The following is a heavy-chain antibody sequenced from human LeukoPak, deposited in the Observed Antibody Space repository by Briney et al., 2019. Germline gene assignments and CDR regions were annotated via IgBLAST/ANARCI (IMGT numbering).Heavy chain of an antibody. Sequence: GGSLRLSCAASGFTFSSYGMHWVRQAPGKGLEWVAVISYDGSNRYYADSVKGRFTISRDNSKNTLYLQMNSLRAEDTAVYYCAKGRGTSYYYGMDVWGQGTTVTVSS. D-gene: IGHD2-2*01. V-gene: IGHV3-30*18. CDR2: ISYDGSNR. J-gene: IGHJ6*02. CDR3: AKGRGTSYYYGMDV. CDR1: GFTFSSYG.